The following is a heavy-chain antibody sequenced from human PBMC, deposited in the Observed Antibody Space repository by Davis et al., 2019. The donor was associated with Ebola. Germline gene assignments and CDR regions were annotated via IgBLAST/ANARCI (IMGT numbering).Heavy chain of an antibody. D-gene: IGHD6-19*01. J-gene: IGHJ6*02. Sequence: SVKVSCKASGYTFTGYYMHWVRQAPGQGLEWMGGIIPIFGTANYAQKFQGRVTITADKSTSTAYMELSSLRSEDTAVYYCAIWKSSGWYESYYGMDVWGQGTTVTVSS. CDR2: IIPIFGTA. V-gene: IGHV1-69*06. CDR1: GYTFTGYY. CDR3: AIWKSSGWYESYYGMDV.